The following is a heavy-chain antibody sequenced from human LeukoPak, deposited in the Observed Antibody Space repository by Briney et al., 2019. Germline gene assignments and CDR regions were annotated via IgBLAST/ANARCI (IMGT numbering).Heavy chain of an antibody. CDR3: ARDSGDDGYYNSVGDY. J-gene: IGHJ4*02. CDR2: IIPIFGTA. D-gene: IGHD5-24*01. CDR1: GGTFISYA. Sequence: SVKVSCKASGGTFISYAISWVRQAPGQGLEWMGRIIPIFGTANYAQKFQGRVTITTDESTSTAYMELSSLRSEDTAVYYCARDSGDDGYYNSVGDYWGRGTLVTVSS. V-gene: IGHV1-69*05.